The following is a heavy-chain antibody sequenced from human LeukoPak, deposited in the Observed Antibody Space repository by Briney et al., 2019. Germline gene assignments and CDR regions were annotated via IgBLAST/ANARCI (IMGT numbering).Heavy chain of an antibody. D-gene: IGHD6-6*01. Sequence: GASVKVSCKASGYTFTSYGISWVRQAPGQGLEWMGWISGYNGNTNYAQKLQGRVTMTRDMSTSTAYMELSSLRSEDTAVYYCARSGGDDIAARPLGDYWGQGTLVTVSS. J-gene: IGHJ4*02. CDR1: GYTFTSYG. CDR2: ISGYNGNT. CDR3: ARSGGDDIAARPLGDY. V-gene: IGHV1-18*01.